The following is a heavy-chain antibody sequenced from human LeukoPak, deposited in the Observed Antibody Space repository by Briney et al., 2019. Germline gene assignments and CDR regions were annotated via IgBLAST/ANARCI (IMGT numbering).Heavy chain of an antibody. CDR3: ARFDDYYGSGSYYGGAFDI. CDR2: INGHGSEI. V-gene: IGHV3-7*03. Sequence: GGSLRLSCAASGFTFSMSWMTWVRQAPGKGLEWVASINGHGSEIHYVDSVKGRFTISRDNSKNTLYLQMNSLRAEDTAVYYCARFDDYYGSGSYYGGAFDIWGQGTMVTVSS. D-gene: IGHD3-10*01. J-gene: IGHJ3*02. CDR1: GFTFSMSW.